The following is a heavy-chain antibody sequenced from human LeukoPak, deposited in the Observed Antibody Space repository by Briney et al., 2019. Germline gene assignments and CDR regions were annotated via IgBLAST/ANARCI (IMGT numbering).Heavy chain of an antibody. Sequence: QAGGSLRLSCAASGFTFSSYWMSWVRQAPGKGLEWVAYIKQDGSEKYYVDSVKGRFTISRDNAKNSLYLQMNSLRAEDTAVYYCARDISDYGVGSLDYWGQGTLVSVSS. J-gene: IGHJ4*02. CDR1: GFTFSSYW. V-gene: IGHV3-7*01. D-gene: IGHD4-17*01. CDR3: ARDISDYGVGSLDY. CDR2: IKQDGSEK.